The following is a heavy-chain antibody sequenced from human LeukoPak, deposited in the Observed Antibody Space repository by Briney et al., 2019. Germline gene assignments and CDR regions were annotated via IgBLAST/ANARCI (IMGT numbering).Heavy chain of an antibody. V-gene: IGHV3-11*04. CDR2: ISSSGSTI. D-gene: IGHD6-6*01. CDR1: GFTFSDYY. CDR3: ATEYSSSSGNFDY. Sequence: GWSLRLSSAASGFTFSDYYMSWIRQAPGKGLEWVSYISSSGSTIYYANSVKGRFTISRDNAKNSLYLQMNSLRAEDTAVYYCATEYSSSSGNFDYWGQGTLVTVSS. J-gene: IGHJ4*02.